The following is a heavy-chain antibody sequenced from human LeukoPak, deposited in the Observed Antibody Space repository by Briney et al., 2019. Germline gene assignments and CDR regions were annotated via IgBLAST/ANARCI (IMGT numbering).Heavy chain of an antibody. CDR1: GFTFSSYS. CDR2: ISSSSSYI. CDR3: ARDGSGGTGYYGMDV. J-gene: IGHJ6*02. D-gene: IGHD3-10*01. V-gene: IGHV3-21*01. Sequence: GGSLRLSCAASGFTFSSYSMNWVRQAPGKGLEWVSSISSSSSYIYYADSVKGRFTISRDNAKNSLYLQMNSLRAEDTAVYYCARDGSGGTGYYGMDVWGQGTTVTFSS.